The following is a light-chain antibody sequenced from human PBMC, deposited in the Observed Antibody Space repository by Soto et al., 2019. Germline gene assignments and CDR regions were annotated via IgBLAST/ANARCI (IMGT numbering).Light chain of an antibody. CDR2: GES. V-gene: IGKV3-15*01. J-gene: IGKJ1*01. Sequence: EIVMTQSPATLSVSPGERATLSCRASQSVSSNLAWYQQKPGQAPRLLIYGESTRATGIPARFSGSVSGTYFTLTISSLQSEDFAVYYCQQYNNWPPWTFGQGTKVEIK. CDR1: QSVSSN. CDR3: QQYNNWPPWT.